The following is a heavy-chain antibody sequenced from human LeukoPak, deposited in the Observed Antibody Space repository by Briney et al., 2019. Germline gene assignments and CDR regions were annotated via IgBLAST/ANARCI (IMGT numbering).Heavy chain of an antibody. CDR1: GFTFSSYD. V-gene: IGHV3-13*01. Sequence: PGGSLRLSCAASGFTFSSYDMHWVRQATGKGLEWVSAIGTAGDTYYPGSVKGRFTISRENAKNSLYLQMNSLRAGDTAVYYCARAGWVPTLWTGMDAWGQGTTVTVSS. CDR2: IGTAGDT. J-gene: IGHJ6*02. CDR3: ARAGWVPTLWTGMDA. D-gene: IGHD3-10*01.